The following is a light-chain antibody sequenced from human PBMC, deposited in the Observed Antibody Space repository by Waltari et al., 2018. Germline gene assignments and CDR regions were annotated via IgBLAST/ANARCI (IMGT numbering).Light chain of an antibody. CDR1: TTNVSAYYF. CDR3: SSYTTTNTFV. J-gene: IGLJ1*01. CDR2: DVT. V-gene: IGLV2-14*01. Sequence: QSALTQPASVSGSPGQSITISCTGSTTNVSAYYFFSWYQQHPGKAPQLMVFDVTHRPSGISNRFSGSKSGDTASLTISGLQAEDEAYYYCSSYTTTNTFVFGTGTNVTVV.